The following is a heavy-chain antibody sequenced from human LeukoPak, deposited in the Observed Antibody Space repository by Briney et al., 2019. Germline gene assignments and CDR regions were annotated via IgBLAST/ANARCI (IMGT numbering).Heavy chain of an antibody. D-gene: IGHD3-10*01. V-gene: IGHV4-59*01. CDR3: GSTNYTPSLKSRVTISVDTSKNQFSLKLSSVTAADTAVYYCARIYSSGWYYYYYYMDV. Sequence: SETLSLTCTVSGGSISSYYWSWIRQPPGKGLEWIGYIYYSGSNNYNPSLKSRVTISVDKSKNKLSLKQNSGTAGDTAVYYSGSTNYTPSLKSRVTISVDTSKNQFSLKLSSVTAADTAVYYCARIYSSGWYYYYYYMDVWGKGTTVTVSS. CDR1: GGSISSYY. J-gene: IGHJ6*03. CDR2: IYYSGSN.